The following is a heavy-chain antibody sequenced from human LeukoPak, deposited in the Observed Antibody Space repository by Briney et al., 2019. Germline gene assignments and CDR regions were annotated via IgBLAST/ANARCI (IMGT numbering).Heavy chain of an antibody. J-gene: IGHJ4*02. CDR2: IYYSGST. CDR1: GGSISSSSYY. V-gene: IGHV4-39*01. CDR3: ARVVDRGGNDY. D-gene: IGHD3-10*01. Sequence: SETLSLTCTVSGGSISSSSYYWGWIRQPPGKGLEWIGSIYYSGSTYYNPSLKSRVTISVDTSKNQFSLKLSSVTAADTAVYYCARVVDRGGNDYWGQGTLVTVSS.